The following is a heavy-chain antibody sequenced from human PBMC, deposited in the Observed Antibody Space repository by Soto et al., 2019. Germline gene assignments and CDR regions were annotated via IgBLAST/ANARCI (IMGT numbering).Heavy chain of an antibody. CDR2: IYSSGRI. V-gene: IGHV4-59*08. J-gene: IGHJ4*02. Sequence: QVQLQESGPGLVKPSVTLSLTCTVRGGSISSDYLSWIRQTPGKGLEWIGFIYSSGRINYNPSFESRAALSLDTSKNQFSLNLTSVTAADTAVYYCTRHWNWGSFGYWVQGTLVTVSS. CDR3: TRHWNWGSFGY. CDR1: GGSISSDY. D-gene: IGHD1-1*01.